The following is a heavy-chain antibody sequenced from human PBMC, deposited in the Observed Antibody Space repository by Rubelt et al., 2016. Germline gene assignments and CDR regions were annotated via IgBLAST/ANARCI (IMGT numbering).Heavy chain of an antibody. J-gene: IGHJ4*02. D-gene: IGHD4-23*01. CDR3: ARGRAVVPFDY. V-gene: IGHV4-34*01. CDR2: INHSGST. CDR1: GGSFSGYH. Sequence: QVQLQQWGAGLLKPSETLSLTGAVYGGSFSGYHWSWIRQPPGKGLEWIGEINHSGSTNYNPSLKGRVTISVDTSKNQFSLKLSSVTAADTAVYYCARGRAVVPFDYWGQGTLVTVSS.